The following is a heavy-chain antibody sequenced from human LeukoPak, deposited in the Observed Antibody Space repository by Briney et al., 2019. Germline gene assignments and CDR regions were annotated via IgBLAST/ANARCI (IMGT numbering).Heavy chain of an antibody. CDR2: IWYDGSNK. Sequence: GRSLRLSCAASGFTFSSYGMHRVRQAPGKGLEWVAVIWYDGSNKYNADSVKGRFTISRDNSKNTVYLQMNSLRAEDTAVYHCTKESAYYDSSGYHPYFDYWGQGTLVTVSS. CDR3: TKESAYYDSSGYHPYFDY. CDR1: GFTFSSYG. D-gene: IGHD3-22*01. V-gene: IGHV3-33*06. J-gene: IGHJ4*02.